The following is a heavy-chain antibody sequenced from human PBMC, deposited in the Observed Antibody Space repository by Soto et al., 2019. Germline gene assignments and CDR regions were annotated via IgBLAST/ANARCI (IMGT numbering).Heavy chain of an antibody. J-gene: IGHJ5*02. CDR1: GYTFTSYA. Sequence: QVQLVQSGAEVKKPGASVKVSCKASGYTFTSYAMHWVRQAPGQRREWMGWINAGNGNTKYSQKFQGRVTITRDTSASTAYMELSSLRSEDTAVYYCARGPTSYNWFDPWGQGTLVTVSS. CDR3: ARGPTSYNWFDP. CDR2: INAGNGNT. V-gene: IGHV1-3*01.